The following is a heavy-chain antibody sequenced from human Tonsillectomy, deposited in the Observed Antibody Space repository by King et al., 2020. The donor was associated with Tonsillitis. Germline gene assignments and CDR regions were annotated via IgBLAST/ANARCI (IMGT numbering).Heavy chain of an antibody. Sequence: VQLVESGGGLVQPGGSLRLSCAASGFTFGSYWMSWVRQAPGKGLEWVANIKQDGSEKYYVDSVKGRFTISRDNAKNSLYLQMNSLRAEDTAVYYCARVEDSYGYWGQGTLFTVSS. CDR3: ARVEDSYGY. CDR1: GFTFGSYW. V-gene: IGHV3-7*01. D-gene: IGHD5-18*01. J-gene: IGHJ4*02. CDR2: IKQDGSEK.